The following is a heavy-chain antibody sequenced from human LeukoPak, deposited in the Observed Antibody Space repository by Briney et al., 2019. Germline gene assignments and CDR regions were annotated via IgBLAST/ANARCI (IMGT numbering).Heavy chain of an antibody. V-gene: IGHV1-2*02. Sequence: GASVKVSCKASGYTFTSYYMHWVRQAPGQGLEWMGWINPNSGGTNYAQKFQGRVTMTRDTSISTAYMELSRLRSDDTAVYYCAKTAYNWNDGYFDYWGQGTLVTVSS. CDR1: GYTFTSYY. J-gene: IGHJ4*02. D-gene: IGHD1-1*01. CDR3: AKTAYNWNDGYFDY. CDR2: INPNSGGT.